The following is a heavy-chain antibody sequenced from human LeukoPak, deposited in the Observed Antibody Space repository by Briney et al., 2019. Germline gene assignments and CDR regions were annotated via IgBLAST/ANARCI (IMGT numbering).Heavy chain of an antibody. CDR1: GGSIRGYY. CDR3: ARDNNGFYTLHL. V-gene: IGHV4-59*01. CDR2: ISYSGST. Sequence: SETLSLTCTVSGGSIRGYYWSWVRQPPGKGLEWIGYISYSGSTNYNPSLKSRVTMSVDTSKNQFSLNLYSVTAADTAVYYCARDNNGFYTLHLWGQGTLVIVSS. D-gene: IGHD3-3*01. J-gene: IGHJ4*02.